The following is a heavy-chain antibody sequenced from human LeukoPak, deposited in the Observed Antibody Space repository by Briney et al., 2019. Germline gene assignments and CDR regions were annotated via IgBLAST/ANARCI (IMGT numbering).Heavy chain of an antibody. CDR1: GFTFSSYW. J-gene: IGHJ4*02. Sequence: GGSLRLSCAASGFTFSSYWMHWVRQAPGKEPVCVSHINSDGSSTTYADSVKGRFTISGDNAKSTVFLQMNSLRAEDTAVYYCARADIFDYWGQGTLVTVSS. D-gene: IGHD2-15*01. CDR2: INSDGSST. V-gene: IGHV3-74*01. CDR3: ARADIFDY.